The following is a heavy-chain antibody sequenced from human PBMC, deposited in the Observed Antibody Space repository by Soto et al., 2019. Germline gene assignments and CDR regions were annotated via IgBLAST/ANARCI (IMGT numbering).Heavy chain of an antibody. V-gene: IGHV1-2*02. CDR1: GDSFNDYY. D-gene: IGHD5-12*01. CDR2: INPNGGAT. CDR3: ARESGGATATLDYYYFYMDV. J-gene: IGHJ6*03. Sequence: ASVKVSCKTPGDSFNDYYIHWVRQAPGQGLEWMGWINPNGGATKYAQKFQGRVTVTRDTSIRTVYMELSSLRSDDTAVYYCARESGGATATLDYYYFYMDVWGKGTTVTVSS.